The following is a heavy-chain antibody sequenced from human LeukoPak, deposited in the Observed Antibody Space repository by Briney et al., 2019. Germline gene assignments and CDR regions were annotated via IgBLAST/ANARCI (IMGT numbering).Heavy chain of an antibody. CDR2: IYSSATT. CDR1: SGSISSGLYS. D-gene: IGHD1-1*01. V-gene: IGHV4-30-2*01. J-gene: IGHJ4*02. CDR3: ARGSSPASSGTEI. Sequence: SETLSLTCTVSSGSISSGLYSWSWIPQPPGKGVERIGYIYSSATTYYNPSLTSPVTISADTSKTHFSLELLSVTAADTAVYHCARGSSPASSGTEIWGQGILVTVSS.